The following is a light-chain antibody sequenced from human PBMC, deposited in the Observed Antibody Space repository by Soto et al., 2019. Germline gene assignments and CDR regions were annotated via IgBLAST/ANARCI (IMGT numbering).Light chain of an antibody. CDR1: QSVFYSSNNKNY. J-gene: IGKJ1*01. Sequence: DIVMTQSPDSLAVSLGERATINCRSSQSVFYSSNNKNYLAWYQQKPGQPPKQLIYWASTRESGVPDRLSGSGSGKELTLTISSLQLEEFAVYYCQQDYDRAPWKLGKGAKVEI. CDR2: WAS. CDR3: QQDYDRAPWK. V-gene: IGKV4-1*01.